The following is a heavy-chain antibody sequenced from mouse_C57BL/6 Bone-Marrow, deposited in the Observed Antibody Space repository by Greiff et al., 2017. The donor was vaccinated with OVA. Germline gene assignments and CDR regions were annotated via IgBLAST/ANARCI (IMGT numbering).Heavy chain of an antibody. CDR2: IDPEDGDT. Sequence: EVMLVESGAELVRPGASVKLSCTASGFNIKDYYMHWVKQRPEQGLEWIGRIDPEDGDTEYAQKFQGKATMTADTASNTAYLHRSSLSSEDTAVSYCTTDGYYYFYDWGQGTPLTVSS. CDR1: GFNIKDYY. V-gene: IGHV14-1*01. D-gene: IGHD2-3*01. J-gene: IGHJ2*01. CDR3: TTDGYYYFYD.